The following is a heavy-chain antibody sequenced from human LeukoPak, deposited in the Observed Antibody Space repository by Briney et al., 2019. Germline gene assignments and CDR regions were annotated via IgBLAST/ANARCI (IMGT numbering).Heavy chain of an antibody. CDR3: AKGRRTLDY. V-gene: IGHV3-23*01. CDR1: GFTFSSYT. J-gene: IGHJ4*02. Sequence: GGSLRLSCAVSGFTFSSYTMRWVRQAPGKGLEWVSSISGSGDSTNYADSVKGRFTISRDNSKNTLRLQMNSLRAEDTAVYYCAKGRRTLDYWGQGTLATVSS. D-gene: IGHD1-14*01. CDR2: ISGSGDST.